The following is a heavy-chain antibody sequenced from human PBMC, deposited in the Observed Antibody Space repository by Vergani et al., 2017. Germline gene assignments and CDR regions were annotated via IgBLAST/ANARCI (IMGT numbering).Heavy chain of an antibody. Sequence: QVQLVESGGGLVKPGGSLRLSCAASGFTFSDYYMSWIRQAPGKGLEWVSYISSSSSYTNYADSVKGRFTISRDNSKNTLYLQMNSLRAEDTAVYYCAKEAPSYSSSWYGFQYYFDYWGQGTLVTVSS. V-gene: IGHV3-11*06. J-gene: IGHJ4*02. CDR1: GFTFSDYY. CDR3: AKEAPSYSSSWYGFQYYFDY. CDR2: ISSSSSYT. D-gene: IGHD6-13*01.